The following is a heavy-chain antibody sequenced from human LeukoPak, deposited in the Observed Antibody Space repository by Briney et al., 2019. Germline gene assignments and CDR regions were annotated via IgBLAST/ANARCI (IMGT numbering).Heavy chain of an antibody. CDR1: GFTIGPYA. V-gene: IGHV3-43*02. J-gene: IGHJ6*02. Sequence: GALRLSCAASGFTIGPYAMYWVRQGPGRGLEWVSVIKADGSGTFYADSVRGRFTTSRENSKTSLYLQMNSLTSEDTALYYCATWAFYHNLDVWGQGTTVIVSS. CDR3: ATWAFYHNLDV. D-gene: IGHD2/OR15-2a*01. CDR2: IKADGSGT.